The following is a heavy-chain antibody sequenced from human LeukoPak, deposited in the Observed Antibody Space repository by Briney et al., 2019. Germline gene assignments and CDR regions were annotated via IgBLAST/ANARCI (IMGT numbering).Heavy chain of an antibody. D-gene: IGHD3-10*01. V-gene: IGHV4-59*01. CDR1: GGSISSYY. CDR3: ASGDYYGSGSYYTH. J-gene: IGHJ4*02. CDR2: IYYSGST. Sequence: SETLSLTCTVSGGSISSYYWSWIRQPPGKGLEWIGYIYYSGSTNYNPSLKSRVTISVDTSKNQFSLKLSSVTAADTAVYYCASGDYYGSGSYYTHWGQGTLVTVSS.